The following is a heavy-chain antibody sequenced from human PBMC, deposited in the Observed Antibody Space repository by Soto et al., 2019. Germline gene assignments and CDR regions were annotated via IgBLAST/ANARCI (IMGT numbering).Heavy chain of an antibody. Sequence: GGSLRLSCAASGFTFSSYAMSWVRQAPGKGLEWVSAISGSGGSTYYADSVKGRFTISRDNSKNTLYLQMNSLRAEDTVVYYCAKDHYGDYGLDYWGQGTLVTVSS. CDR3: AKDHYGDYGLDY. CDR1: GFTFSSYA. J-gene: IGHJ4*02. V-gene: IGHV3-23*01. CDR2: ISGSGGST. D-gene: IGHD4-17*01.